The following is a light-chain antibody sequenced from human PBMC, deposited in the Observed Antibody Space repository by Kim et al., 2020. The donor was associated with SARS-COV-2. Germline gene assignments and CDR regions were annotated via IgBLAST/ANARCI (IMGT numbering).Light chain of an antibody. CDR2: GKN. Sequence: ALRQTVRSTCQGDSRRRYYASWYQQKPGQAPVLVIYGKNNRPSGIPDRFSGSSSGNTASLTITGAQAEDEADYYCNSRDSSGNHLVFGGGTQLTVL. CDR1: SRRRYY. V-gene: IGLV3-19*01. J-gene: IGLJ2*01. CDR3: NSRDSSGNHLV.